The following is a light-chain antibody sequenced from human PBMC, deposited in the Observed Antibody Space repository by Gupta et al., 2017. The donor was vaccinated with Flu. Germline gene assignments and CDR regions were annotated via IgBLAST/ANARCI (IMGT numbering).Light chain of an antibody. CDR2: EVS. CDR3: SSYTTTSSLD. J-gene: IGLJ2*01. Sequence: QSALPQHASVSGSPAQAITISCTGPSSDIGSYNYVSWYQQHPGKAPKLMIYEVSSRPSGVSNRFSGSKSDNTASLTISGRQAEDEADYYCSSYTTTSSLDFGGGTKLTVL. V-gene: IGLV2-14*01. CDR1: SSDIGSYNY.